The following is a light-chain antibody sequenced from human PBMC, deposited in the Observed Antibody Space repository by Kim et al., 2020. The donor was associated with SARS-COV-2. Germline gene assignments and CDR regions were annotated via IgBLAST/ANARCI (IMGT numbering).Light chain of an antibody. CDR1: TTDH. CDR3: SSYTRTHTLL. CDR2: DVY. Sequence: QSALTQPASVSGSPGQSITISCTGTTTDHVSWYQQYPGKAPKLMIYDVYKWPSGVSHRFSGSKSDNTASLTISGLRADDEAAYYCSSYTRTHTLLFG. V-gene: IGLV2-14*02. J-gene: IGLJ2*01.